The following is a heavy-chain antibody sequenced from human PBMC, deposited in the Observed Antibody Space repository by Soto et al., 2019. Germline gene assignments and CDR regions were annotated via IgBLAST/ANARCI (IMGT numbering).Heavy chain of an antibody. D-gene: IGHD5-18*01. Sequence: GGSLRLSCAASGFTFSSYTMNWVRQAPGKGLEWVSSISSSGSYIHYADSVKGRFTISRDNAKNSLLLQMDSLRAEDTAVYYCARDVETSMDGLNYFDPWGQGTLVTV. J-gene: IGHJ5*02. CDR1: GFTFSSYT. V-gene: IGHV3-21*01. CDR2: ISSSGSYI. CDR3: ARDVETSMDGLNYFDP.